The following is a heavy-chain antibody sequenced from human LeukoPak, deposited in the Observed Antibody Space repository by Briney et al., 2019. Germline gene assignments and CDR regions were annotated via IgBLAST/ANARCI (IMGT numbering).Heavy chain of an antibody. J-gene: IGHJ6*03. V-gene: IGHV3-23*01. Sequence: GGSLRLSCAASGFTFSSYAMSWVRQAPGKGLEWVSAISGSGGSTYYADSVKGRFTISRDNSKNTLYLQMNSLRAEDTAVYYCARDRDGRMVRGVRLIYYYYYYMDVWGKGTTVTVSS. CDR3: ARDRDGRMVRGVRLIYYYYYYMDV. CDR1: GFTFSSYA. D-gene: IGHD3-10*01. CDR2: ISGSGGST.